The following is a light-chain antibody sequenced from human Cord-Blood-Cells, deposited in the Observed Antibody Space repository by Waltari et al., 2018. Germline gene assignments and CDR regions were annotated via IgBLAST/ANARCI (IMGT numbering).Light chain of an antibody. CDR1: QSISSY. CDR2: AAS. J-gene: IGKJ2*01. V-gene: IGKV1-39*01. Sequence: DIQMTQSPSSLSASVGDRVTISCRASQSISSYLNWYQQKPGKAPKVLIYAASSLQSGVPSRFSGSGSGTDFTLTISSLQPEDVATYYCQQSYSTMYTFGQGTKLEIK. CDR3: QQSYSTMYT.